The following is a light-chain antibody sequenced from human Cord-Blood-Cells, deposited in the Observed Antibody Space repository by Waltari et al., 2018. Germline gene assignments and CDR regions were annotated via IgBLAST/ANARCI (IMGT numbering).Light chain of an antibody. Sequence: DIVLTQSSDYLAVPLGERANINCKSSQSVLYSSNNKNYLAWYQQKPGQPPTLLIYWASTRESGVPDRFSGSGSGTDFTLTISSLQAEDVAVYYCQQYYSTPFTFGPGTKVDIK. CDR1: QSVLYSSNNKNY. CDR3: QQYYSTPFT. V-gene: IGKV4-1*01. CDR2: WAS. J-gene: IGKJ3*01.